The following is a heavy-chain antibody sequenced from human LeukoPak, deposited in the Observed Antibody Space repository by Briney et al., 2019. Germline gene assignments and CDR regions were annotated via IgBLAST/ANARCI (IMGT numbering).Heavy chain of an antibody. Sequence: SETLSLTCTVSGGSISSHYWSWIRQPPGKGLERIGYIYYSGSTNYNPSLMSRVTISVDTSKNQFSLKLSSVTAADTAVYYCARGHCSSTSCSRNWFDPWGQGTLVTVSS. V-gene: IGHV4-59*11. CDR1: GGSISSHY. J-gene: IGHJ5*02. D-gene: IGHD2-2*01. CDR3: ARGHCSSTSCSRNWFDP. CDR2: IYYSGST.